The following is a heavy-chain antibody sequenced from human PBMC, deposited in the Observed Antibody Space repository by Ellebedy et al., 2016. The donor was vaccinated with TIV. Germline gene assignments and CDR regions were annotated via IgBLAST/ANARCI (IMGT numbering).Heavy chain of an antibody. J-gene: IGHJ6*03. CDR1: GFTFSSYA. CDR3: AKDHVPEAYYYYYYMDV. CDR2: ISGSGGST. Sequence: GGSLRLSXAASGFTFSSYAMSWVRQAPGKGLEWVSAISGSGGSTYYADSVKGRFTISRDNSKNTLYLQMNSLRAEDTAVYYCAKDHVPEAYYYYYYMDVWGKGTTVTVSS. V-gene: IGHV3-23*01.